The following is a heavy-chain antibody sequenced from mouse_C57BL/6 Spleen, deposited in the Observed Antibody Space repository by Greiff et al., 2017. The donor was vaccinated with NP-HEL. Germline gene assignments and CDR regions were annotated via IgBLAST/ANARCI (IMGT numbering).Heavy chain of an antibody. CDR1: GYTFTSYT. D-gene: IGHD2-4*01. Sequence: QVQLQQSGAELARPGASVKMSCKASGYTFTSYTMHWVKQRPGQGLEWIGFINPSSGYTKYNQKFKDKATLTADKSSSTAYMQLSSLTSVDSAVYYCARYYYDYDAFDYWGQGTTLTVSS. CDR3: ARYYYDYDAFDY. CDR2: INPSSGYT. V-gene: IGHV1-4*01. J-gene: IGHJ2*01.